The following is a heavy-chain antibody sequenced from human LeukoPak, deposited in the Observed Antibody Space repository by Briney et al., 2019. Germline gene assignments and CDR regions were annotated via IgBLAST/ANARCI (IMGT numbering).Heavy chain of an antibody. CDR2: IYTSGST. V-gene: IGHV4-61*09. CDR1: GGSIRSGSYY. J-gene: IGHJ6*03. D-gene: IGHD5-12*01. Sequence: PSETLSLTCTVSGGSIRSGSYYWSWIRQPAGKGLEWIGHIYTSGSTNYNPSHKSRVTLSVDTSKNQFSLKLTSVTAADTAVYYCARGLRASYYYHYMDVWGKGTTVTISS. CDR3: ARGLRASYYYHYMDV.